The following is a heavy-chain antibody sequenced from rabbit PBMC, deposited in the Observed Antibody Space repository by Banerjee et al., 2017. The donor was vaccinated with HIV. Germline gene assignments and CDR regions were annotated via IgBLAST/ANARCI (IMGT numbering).Heavy chain of an antibody. CDR3: VRDDYDDYGDYRYFNL. D-gene: IGHD2-1*01. CDR2: IYATSGSST. J-gene: IGHJ4*01. CDR1: GFSFSSSYW. V-gene: IGHV1S40*01. Sequence: QSLEESGGDLVKPGTSLTLTCTASGFSFSSSYWICWVRQAPGKGLEWIACIYATSGSSTYCATWVDGRFTISSHNAQNTLYLQLNSLTAADTATYFCVRDDYDDYGDYRYFNLWGPGTLVTV.